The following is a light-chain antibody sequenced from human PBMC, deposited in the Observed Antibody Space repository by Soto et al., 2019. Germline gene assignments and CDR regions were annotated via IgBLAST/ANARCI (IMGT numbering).Light chain of an antibody. CDR2: DES. V-gene: IGKV3-11*01. Sequence: IVLTQSPATLSLSPGERYPRSCRASQTISRYLAWDQQKPGQSPRLLLYDESNRATGIPARFSGSGFGTDFTLPISSLEPEDFAVYYCQQRTNGLTFGGGTQVEIK. J-gene: IGKJ4*01. CDR1: QTISRY. CDR3: QQRTNGLT.